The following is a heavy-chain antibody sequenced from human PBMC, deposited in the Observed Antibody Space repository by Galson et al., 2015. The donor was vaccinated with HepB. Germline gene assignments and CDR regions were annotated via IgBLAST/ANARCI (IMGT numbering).Heavy chain of an antibody. J-gene: IGHJ4*02. V-gene: IGHV4-39*01. CDR1: GFSINNNTYY. CDR3: ARGRVGRARYFDY. D-gene: IGHD2-15*01. CDR2: FYNSGNT. Sequence: SETLSLTCTVSGFSINNNTYYWGWIRQAPGKGLEWIGNFYNSGNTYYNPAPKSRLTISVDTSKNRFSLKPKSVTVADTAVYFCARGRVGRARYFDYWGQGTLVAVSS.